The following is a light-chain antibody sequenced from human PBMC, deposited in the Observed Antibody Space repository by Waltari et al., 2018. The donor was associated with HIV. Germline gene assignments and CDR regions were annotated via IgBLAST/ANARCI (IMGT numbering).Light chain of an antibody. J-gene: IGLJ2*01. Sequence: QSALTQPASVSGSPGQSLTISCTGTSSDIGGYDYVSWYQQHPGKAPKLLIYGVSSRPSGVSTRFSGSRSGNTASLTISGLQADDEAHYYCSAYTTYSPLAVFGGGTKLTVL. CDR1: SSDIGGYDY. CDR3: SAYTTYSPLAV. V-gene: IGLV2-14*01. CDR2: GVS.